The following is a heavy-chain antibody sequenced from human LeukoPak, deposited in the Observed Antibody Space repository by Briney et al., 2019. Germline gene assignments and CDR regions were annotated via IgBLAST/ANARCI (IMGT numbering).Heavy chain of an antibody. V-gene: IGHV3-66*01. CDR3: ARDLEAANTYYFDY. J-gene: IGHJ4*02. CDR1: GFTVRSSY. CDR2: ISSAGTT. D-gene: IGHD6-13*01. Sequence: PGGSLRLSCAASGFTVRSSYMSGVRQAPGKGLEWVLIISSAGTTYYADSVKGRFTISRDNSKNTVYLQVNSLRDEDTAVYYCARDLEAANTYYFDYWGQGTMVTVSS.